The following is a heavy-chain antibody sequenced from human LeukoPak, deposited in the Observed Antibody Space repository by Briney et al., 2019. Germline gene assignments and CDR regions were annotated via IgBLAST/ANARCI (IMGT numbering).Heavy chain of an antibody. CDR3: AREGGGAFDI. J-gene: IGHJ3*02. CDR2: ISSGSTFI. D-gene: IGHD3-16*01. V-gene: IGHV3-21*01. CDR1: GFSFSTYN. Sequence: GGSLRLSCAASGFSFSTYNMNWVRQAPGKGLEWVSSISSGSTFIYYTDSVKGRFTISRDNAKNSLYLQMNSLRAEDTAVYYCAREGGGAFDIWGQGTMVTVSS.